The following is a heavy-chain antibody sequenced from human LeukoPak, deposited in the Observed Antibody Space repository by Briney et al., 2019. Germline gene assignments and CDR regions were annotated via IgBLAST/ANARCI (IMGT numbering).Heavy chain of an antibody. CDR2: IKQDGSEK. Sequence: PGGSLRLSCAASGFTFSSYWMSWVRQAPGKGLEWVANIKQDGSEKYYVDSVKGRFTISRDNAKNSLYLQMNSLRAEDTAVYYCARDLRTVTGRYFDYWGQGTLVTVSS. CDR1: GFTFSSYW. J-gene: IGHJ4*02. CDR3: ARDLRTVTGRYFDY. D-gene: IGHD6-19*01. V-gene: IGHV3-7*01.